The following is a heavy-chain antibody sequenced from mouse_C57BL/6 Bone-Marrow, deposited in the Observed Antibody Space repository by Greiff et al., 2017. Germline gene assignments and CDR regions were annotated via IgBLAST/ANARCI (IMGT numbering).Heavy chain of an antibody. CDR1: GFSFNTYA. Sequence: EVKLMESGGGLVQPKGSLKLSCAASGFSFNTYAMNWVRQAPGKGLEWVARIRSKSNNYATYYADSVKDRFTISRDDSESMLYLQMNNLKTEDTAMYYCVRHGDYYGSEGAMDYWGQGTSVTVSS. J-gene: IGHJ4*01. CDR3: VRHGDYYGSEGAMDY. V-gene: IGHV10-1*01. CDR2: IRSKSNNYAT. D-gene: IGHD1-1*01.